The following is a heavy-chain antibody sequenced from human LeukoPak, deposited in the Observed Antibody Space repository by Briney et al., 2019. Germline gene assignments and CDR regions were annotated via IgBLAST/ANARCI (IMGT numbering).Heavy chain of an antibody. D-gene: IGHD3-10*01. CDR1: GFSFSDSA. V-gene: IGHV3-73*01. CDR2: IRSEGNNYAT. J-gene: IGHJ6*02. CDR3: ARSLGPLYGRDV. Sequence: GGSQKLSCVASGFSFSDSAVHWVRQASGSGLEWICRIRSEGNNYATEYIESVRGRFSISKDDSKNTASLQMNSLKTEDPAVYYCARSLGPLYGRDVWGQGTTVTVSS.